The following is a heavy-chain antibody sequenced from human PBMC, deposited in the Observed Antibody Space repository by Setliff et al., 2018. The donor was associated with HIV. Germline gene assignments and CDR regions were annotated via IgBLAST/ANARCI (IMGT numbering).Heavy chain of an antibody. J-gene: IGHJ5*02. Sequence: ASVKVSCKTTGGTFNIFSITWVRQAPGQGLEWMGWINTYNGNTKYGQKFQGSVTMTTDTSTSTVYVELRSLTSDDTALYYCARGGPPRVATLYWFDPWGQGTLVTVSS. V-gene: IGHV1-18*01. CDR3: ARGGPPRVATLYWFDP. CDR1: GGTFNIFS. D-gene: IGHD2-15*01. CDR2: INTYNGNT.